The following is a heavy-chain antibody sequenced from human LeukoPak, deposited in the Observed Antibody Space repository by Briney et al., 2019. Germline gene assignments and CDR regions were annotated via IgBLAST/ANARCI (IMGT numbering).Heavy chain of an antibody. Sequence: SETLSLTCAVYGGSFSGYYWSWIRQPPGKGLEWIGEINHSGSTNYNPSLKSRVTISVDTSKNQFSLKLSSVTAADTAVYYCARHTGSSSYYYYGMDVWGQGTTVTVSS. V-gene: IGHV4-34*01. CDR1: GGSFSGYY. CDR2: INHSGST. J-gene: IGHJ6*02. D-gene: IGHD6-6*01. CDR3: ARHTGSSSYYYYGMDV.